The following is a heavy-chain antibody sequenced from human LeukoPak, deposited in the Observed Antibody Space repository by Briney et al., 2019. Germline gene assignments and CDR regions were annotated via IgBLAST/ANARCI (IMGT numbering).Heavy chain of an antibody. CDR3: AGTLSEDMDV. V-gene: IGHV4-59*01. CDR1: GGSISSYY. CDR2: IYYSGST. J-gene: IGHJ6*03. Sequence: SETLSLTCTVSGGSISSYYWSWIRQPPGKGLEWIGYIYYSGSTNYDPSLKSRVTISVDTSKNQFSLKLSSVTAADTAVYYCAGTLSEDMDVWGKGTTVTISS. D-gene: IGHD2/OR15-2a*01.